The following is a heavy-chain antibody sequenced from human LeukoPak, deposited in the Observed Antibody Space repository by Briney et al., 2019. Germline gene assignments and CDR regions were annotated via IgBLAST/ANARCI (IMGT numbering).Heavy chain of an antibody. J-gene: IGHJ4*02. Sequence: SETLSLTCAVYGGSFSGYYWSWIRQPPGKGREWIGQINHSGSTNYNPSLKSRATIAVDTSKNQFSLKLSSVTAADTAVYYCARDLRGYSYGGDGYWGQGTLVSVSS. CDR2: INHSGST. CDR3: ARDLRGYSYGGDGY. CDR1: GGSFSGYY. D-gene: IGHD5-18*01. V-gene: IGHV4-34*01.